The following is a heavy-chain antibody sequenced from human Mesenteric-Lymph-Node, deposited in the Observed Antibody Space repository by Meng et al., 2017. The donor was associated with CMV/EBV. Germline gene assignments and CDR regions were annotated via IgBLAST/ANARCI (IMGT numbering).Heavy chain of an antibody. J-gene: IGHJ4*02. CDR1: GFTFSSYW. CDR2: INSDGSST. V-gene: IGHV3-74*01. Sequence: GESLKISCAASGFTFSSYWMHWVRQAPGKGLVWVSRINSDGSSTNYADSVKGRFTISRDNAKNTLYLQMNSLRADDTAVYYCARVRGEGFIAAAGRLRGYFDYWGQGTLVTVSS. CDR3: ARVRGEGFIAAAGRLRGYFDY. D-gene: IGHD6-13*01.